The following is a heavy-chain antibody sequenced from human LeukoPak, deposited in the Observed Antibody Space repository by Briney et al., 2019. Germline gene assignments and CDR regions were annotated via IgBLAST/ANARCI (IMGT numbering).Heavy chain of an antibody. CDR1: GYSFTSNW. V-gene: IGHV5-51*01. J-gene: IGHJ4*02. Sequence: GESLRISCKGSGYSFTSNWIGWVRQMPGKGLEWMGIIYPDDSDIRYSPSFQGQVTISADKSISAAYLQWSSLRAADTAMYYCAIPLYVYGGNSRVLDFWGQGTQVTVSS. CDR3: AIPLYVYGGNSRVLDF. D-gene: IGHD4-23*01. CDR2: IYPDDSDI.